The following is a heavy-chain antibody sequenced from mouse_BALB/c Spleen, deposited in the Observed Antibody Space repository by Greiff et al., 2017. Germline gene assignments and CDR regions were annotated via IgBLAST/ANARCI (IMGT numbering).Heavy chain of an antibody. Sequence: QVQLQQSGAELVRPGVSVTISCKGSGYTFTDYAMHWVKQSHAKSLEWIGVISTYYGDASYNQKFKGKATMTVDKSSSTAYMELARLTSEDSAIYYCARNYGNYMDYWGQGTSVTVSS. CDR3: ARNYGNYMDY. J-gene: IGHJ4*01. D-gene: IGHD2-1*01. CDR1: GYTFTDYA. CDR2: ISTYYGDA. V-gene: IGHV1S137*01.